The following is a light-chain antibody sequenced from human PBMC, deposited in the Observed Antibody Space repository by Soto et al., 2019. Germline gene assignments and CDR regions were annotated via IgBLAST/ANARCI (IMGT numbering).Light chain of an antibody. V-gene: IGLV1-47*02. CDR3: AAWDDSLSGYV. CDR2: GNN. CDR1: SSNMGRNY. J-gene: IGLJ1*01. Sequence: QSVLTQPPSASETPGQRVTISCSGRSSNMGRNYVCWYQQLPGTAPKLLIYGNNQRPSGVPDRFSGTKSGTSASLAISGLRSEDEAEYYCAAWDDSLSGYVFGTGTKLTVL.